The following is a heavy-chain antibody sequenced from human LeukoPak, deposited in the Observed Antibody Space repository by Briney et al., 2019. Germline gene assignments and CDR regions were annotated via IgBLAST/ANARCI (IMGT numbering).Heavy chain of an antibody. CDR2: IYPGGSEV. Sequence: GESLKISCKGSGYSFTTYWIGWVRQMPGRTLEWIGIIYPGGSEVRYSPSLQGQVTISADKSISTAYLQWSSLKASDNAIYYCARYPPGYYGMDVWGQGTTVTASS. V-gene: IGHV5-51*01. CDR1: GYSFTTYW. J-gene: IGHJ6*02. CDR3: ARYPPGYYGMDV.